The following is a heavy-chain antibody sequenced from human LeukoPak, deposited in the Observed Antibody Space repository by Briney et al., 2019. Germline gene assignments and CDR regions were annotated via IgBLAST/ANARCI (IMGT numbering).Heavy chain of an antibody. J-gene: IGHJ6*02. D-gene: IGHD3-10*01. CDR3: ARGITMVRGVMWAPQHIELYGMDV. V-gene: IGHV3-30-3*01. CDR2: ISYDGSNK. Sequence: PGGSLRLSCAASGFTFSSYAMHWVRQAPGKGLEWVAVISYDGSNKYYADSVKGRFTISRDNSKNTLYLQMNSLRAEDTAVYYCARGITMVRGVMWAPQHIELYGMDVWGQGTTVTVSS. CDR1: GFTFSSYA.